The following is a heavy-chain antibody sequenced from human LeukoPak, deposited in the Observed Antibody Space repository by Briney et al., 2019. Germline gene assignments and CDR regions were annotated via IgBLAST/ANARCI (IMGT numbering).Heavy chain of an antibody. CDR1: GGSFSGYY. CDR2: IYYSGST. CDR3: ARVKGWFDP. Sequence: SETLSLTCAVYGGSFSGYYWSWIRQPPGKGLEWIGYIYYSGSTNYNPSLKSRVTISVDTSKNQFSLKLSSVTAADTAVYYCARVKGWFDPWGQGTLVTVSS. J-gene: IGHJ5*02. V-gene: IGHV4-59*01.